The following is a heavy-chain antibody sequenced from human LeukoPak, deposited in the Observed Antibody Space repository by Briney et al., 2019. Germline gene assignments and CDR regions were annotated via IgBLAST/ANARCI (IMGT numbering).Heavy chain of an antibody. J-gene: IGHJ4*02. Sequence: GGSLRLSCAASGFTFSSYGMNWVRQAPGKGLEWVAFIRYDGRNKYYADSVKGRFTISRDNSKNTLYLQMNSLRAEDTAVYYCAKDETNWVLDYWGQGTLVTVSS. CDR3: AKDETNWVLDY. CDR1: GFTFSSYG. D-gene: IGHD7-27*01. CDR2: IRYDGRNK. V-gene: IGHV3-30*02.